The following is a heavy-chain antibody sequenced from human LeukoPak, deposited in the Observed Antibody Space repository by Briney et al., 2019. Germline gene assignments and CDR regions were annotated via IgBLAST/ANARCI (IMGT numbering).Heavy chain of an antibody. V-gene: IGHV4-39*01. D-gene: IGHD6-13*01. J-gene: IGHJ4*02. CDR2: IYYSGST. CDR1: GRSISSSSYY. CDR3: ARRPRYSSSWDTFDY. Sequence: KPSENLSLTCTVSGRSISSSSYYWGWIRQPPGKELEWIGSIYYSGSTYYNPSRKSRVTISVDTSKNQFSLKLSSVTAADTAVYYCARRPRYSSSWDTFDYWGQGTLVTVSS.